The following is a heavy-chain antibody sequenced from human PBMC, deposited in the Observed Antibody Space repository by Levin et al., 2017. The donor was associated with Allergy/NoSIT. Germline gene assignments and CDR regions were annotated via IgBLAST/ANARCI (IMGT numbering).Heavy chain of an antibody. CDR1: GYTFTSYY. V-gene: IGHV1-46*01. CDR2: INPSGGST. J-gene: IGHJ3*02. D-gene: IGHD6-13*01. CDR3: ARGQAMAAAHDAFDI. Sequence: ASVKVSCKASGYTFTSYYMHWVRQAPGQGLEWMGIINPSGGSTSYAQKFQGRVTMTRDTSTSTVYMELSSLRSEDTAVYYCARGQAMAAAHDAFDIWGQGTMVTVSS.